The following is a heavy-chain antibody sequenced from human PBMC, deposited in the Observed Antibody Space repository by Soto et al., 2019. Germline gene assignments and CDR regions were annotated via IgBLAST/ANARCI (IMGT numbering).Heavy chain of an antibody. V-gene: IGHV4-34*01. CDR1: GGPFSGYY. J-gene: IGHJ4*02. Sequence: SETLSLTCAVYGGPFSGYYWSWIRQPPGKGLEWIGEINHSGSTNYNPSLKSRVTISVDTSKNQFSLKLSSVTAADTAVYYCARGMPGYSYGGPYFDYWGQGTLVTVSS. CDR2: INHSGST. D-gene: IGHD5-18*01. CDR3: ARGMPGYSYGGPYFDY.